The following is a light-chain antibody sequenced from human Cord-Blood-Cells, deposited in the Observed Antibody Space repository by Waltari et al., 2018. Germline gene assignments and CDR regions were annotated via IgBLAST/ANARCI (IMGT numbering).Light chain of an antibody. Sequence: DIQMNQSPSSLSASVGDRVTITCRASESISSYLNWYQQKPGKAPKLLIYAASSLQSGVPSRFSGSGSGTDFTLIISSLQPEDFATYYCQQSYSTLFTFGPGTKVDIK. J-gene: IGKJ3*01. V-gene: IGKV1-39*01. CDR3: QQSYSTLFT. CDR2: AAS. CDR1: ESISSY.